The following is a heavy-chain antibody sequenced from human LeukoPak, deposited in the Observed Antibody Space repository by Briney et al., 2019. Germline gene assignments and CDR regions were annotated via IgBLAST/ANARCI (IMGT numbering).Heavy chain of an antibody. D-gene: IGHD3-10*01. CDR3: ARSDYGSDNWFDP. J-gene: IGHJ5*02. V-gene: IGHV4-30-4*08. Sequence: SQTLSLTCTVSGGSISSGGHYWSWLRQLPVKGLEWIGYIYYSGSTNYNPSLKSRVTISVDTSKNQFSLKLSSVTAADTAVYYCARSDYGSDNWFDPWGQGTLVTVSS. CDR2: IYYSGST. CDR1: GGSISSGGHY.